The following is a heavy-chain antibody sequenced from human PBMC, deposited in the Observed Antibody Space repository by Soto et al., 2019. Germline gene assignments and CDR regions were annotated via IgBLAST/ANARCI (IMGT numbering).Heavy chain of an antibody. CDR3: ATLNPYGSGFDY. V-gene: IGHV4-59*01. CDR1: GGSISSYY. Sequence: TSETLSLTCTVSGGSISSYYWSWIRQPPGKGLEWIGYIYYSGSTNYNPSLKSRVTISVDTSKNQFSLKLSSVTAADTAVDYCATLNPYGSGFDYWGQGTLVTVSS. CDR2: IYYSGST. J-gene: IGHJ4*02. D-gene: IGHD3-10*01.